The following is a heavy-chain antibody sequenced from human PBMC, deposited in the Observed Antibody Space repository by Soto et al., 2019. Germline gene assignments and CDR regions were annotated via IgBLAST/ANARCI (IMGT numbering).Heavy chain of an antibody. CDR1: GYTFITYG. Sequence: QVQLVQSGAEVKKPGASVKVSCKASGYTFITYGISWVRQAPGQGLEWMGWITSYNGNTNYAQKLQRTVTMTTYTSTTTAYMELMILRSDDTAVYYCARDRPTSSIRALDYYYAVDVWGQGTTVTVSS. D-gene: IGHD6-6*01. CDR2: ITSYNGNT. J-gene: IGHJ6*02. CDR3: ARDRPTSSIRALDYYYAVDV. V-gene: IGHV1-18*01.